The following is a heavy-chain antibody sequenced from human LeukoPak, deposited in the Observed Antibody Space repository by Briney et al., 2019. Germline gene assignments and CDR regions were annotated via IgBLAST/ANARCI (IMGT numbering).Heavy chain of an antibody. D-gene: IGHD5/OR15-5a*01. V-gene: IGHV4-39*01. CDR1: GGSISSSSYY. Sequence: SETLSLTCTVSGGSISSSSYYWGWIRQPPGKGLEWIGSIYYSGSTYYNPSLKSRVTISVDTSKNQFSLKLSSVTAADTAVYYCARSVSPLYFDYWGQGTLVTVSS. J-gene: IGHJ4*02. CDR3: ARSVSPLYFDY. CDR2: IYYSGST.